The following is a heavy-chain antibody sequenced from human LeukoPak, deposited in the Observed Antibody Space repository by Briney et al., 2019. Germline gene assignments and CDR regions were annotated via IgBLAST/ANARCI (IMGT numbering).Heavy chain of an antibody. CDR1: GFSVSTNY. Sequence: GGSLRLSCAASGFSVSTNYMSWVRQAPGKGLEWVSVIYSGGSTYYADSVKGRFTISRDISKNTLYLQMNTLRAEDTAVYYCVRENNYRFDYWGQGTLVTVSS. CDR2: IYSGGST. D-gene: IGHD4-11*01. J-gene: IGHJ4*02. V-gene: IGHV3-66*01. CDR3: VRENNYRFDY.